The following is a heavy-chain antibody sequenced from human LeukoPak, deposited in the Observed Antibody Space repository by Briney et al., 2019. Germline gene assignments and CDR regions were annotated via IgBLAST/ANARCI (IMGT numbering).Heavy chain of an antibody. J-gene: IGHJ4*02. Sequence: PSETLSLTCTVSGGSISSYYWSWIRQPPGKGLEWIGYIYYSGSTNYNPSLKSRVTLSVDTSKNQFSLKLSSVTAADTAVYYCAREKWTFDYWGQGTLVTVSS. CDR3: AREKWTFDY. D-gene: IGHD1-26*01. CDR2: IYYSGST. V-gene: IGHV4-59*01. CDR1: GGSISSYY.